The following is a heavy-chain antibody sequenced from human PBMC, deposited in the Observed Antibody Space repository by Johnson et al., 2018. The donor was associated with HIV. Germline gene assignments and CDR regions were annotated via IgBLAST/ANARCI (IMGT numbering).Heavy chain of an antibody. CDR3: ARGGASDAFDI. V-gene: IGHV3-33*08. CDR2: IRYDGSNK. Sequence: QVQLVESGGGVVQPGRSLRLSCAASGFTFSSYGMHWVRQAPGKGLEWVAFIRYDGSNKYYADSVKCRFTISRDNSKNTLYLQMNSLRAEDTAVYYCARGGASDAFDIWGQGTMVTVSS. J-gene: IGHJ3*02. D-gene: IGHD4/OR15-4a*01. CDR1: GFTFSSYG.